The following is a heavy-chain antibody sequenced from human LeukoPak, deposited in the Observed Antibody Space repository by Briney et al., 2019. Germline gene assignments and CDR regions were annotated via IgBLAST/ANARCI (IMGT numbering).Heavy chain of an antibody. D-gene: IGHD6-13*01. Sequence: GGSLRLSCAASGFTFSKYGMNWVRQTPGKGLEWVSHISGNGVVTYYADSVKGRFTISRGNSKNTLYLQMNSLRDEDTAVYYCARALYSSSWYDYWGQGTLVTVSS. CDR3: ARALYSSSWYDY. CDR1: GFTFSKYG. V-gene: IGHV3-23*01. J-gene: IGHJ4*02. CDR2: ISGNGVVT.